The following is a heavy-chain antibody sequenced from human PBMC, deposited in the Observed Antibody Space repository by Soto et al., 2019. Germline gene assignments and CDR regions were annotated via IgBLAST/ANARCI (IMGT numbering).Heavy chain of an antibody. CDR3: ARQGSGTYYPIDY. CDR1: GGSITGTYYS. V-gene: IGHV4-39*01. CDR2: IHYNGRT. J-gene: IGHJ4*02. D-gene: IGHD3-10*01. Sequence: QLQLQESGPGLVKPSETLSLTCPVSGGSITGTYYSWGWIRQSPGNGLEYIGSIHYNGRTCYSPSLQGRVTESVDTAKTQFSLRPVSVTAADTAVYFCARQGSGTYYPIDYWGQGTLVTVSS.